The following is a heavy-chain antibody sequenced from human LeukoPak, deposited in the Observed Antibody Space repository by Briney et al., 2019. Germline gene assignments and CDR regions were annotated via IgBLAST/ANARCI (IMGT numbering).Heavy chain of an antibody. CDR2: IIPIFGIA. J-gene: IGHJ4*02. Sequence: EASVKVSCKASGGTFSSYAISWVRQAPGQGLEWMGRIIPIFGIANYAQKFQGRVTITADKSTGTAYMELSSLRSEDAAVYYCARVSDSSSGYWGQGTLVTVSS. CDR3: ARVSDSSSGY. V-gene: IGHV1-69*04. D-gene: IGHD6-6*01. CDR1: GGTFSSYA.